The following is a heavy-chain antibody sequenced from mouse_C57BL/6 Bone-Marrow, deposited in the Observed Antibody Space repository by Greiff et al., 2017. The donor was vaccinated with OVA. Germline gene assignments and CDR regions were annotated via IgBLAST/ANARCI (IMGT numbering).Heavy chain of an antibody. J-gene: IGHJ1*03. D-gene: IGHD2-2*01. V-gene: IGHV1-82*01. Sequence: QVQLQQSGPELVKPGASVKISCKASGYAFSSSWMNWVKQRPGKGLEWIGRIYPGDGDTNYNGKFKGKATLTADKSSSPAYMQLNSLTSEDSAVYVCAISGYGDDGYFDVWGKGTTVTVSS. CDR2: IYPGDGDT. CDR3: AISGYGDDGYFDV. CDR1: GYAFSSSW.